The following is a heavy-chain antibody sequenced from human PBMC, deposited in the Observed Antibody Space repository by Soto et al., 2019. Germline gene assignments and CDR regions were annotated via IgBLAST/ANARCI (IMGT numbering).Heavy chain of an antibody. CDR3: ARGRSSTSPYPIGY. J-gene: IGHJ4*02. CDR1: GGSISSGGYY. Sequence: QVQLQESGPGLVKPSQTLSLTCTVSGGSISSGGYYWSWIRQHPGKGLEWIGYIYYSGSNYYNPTVKSRVTLSVDTTKNHFSLKLSSVTAADTAVYYCARGRSSTSPYPIGYWGQGTLVTVSS. D-gene: IGHD2-2*01. V-gene: IGHV4-31*03. CDR2: IYYSGSN.